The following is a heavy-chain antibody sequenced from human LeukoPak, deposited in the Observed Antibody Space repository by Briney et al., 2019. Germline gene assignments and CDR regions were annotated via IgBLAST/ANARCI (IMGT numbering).Heavy chain of an antibody. CDR1: GFTFSSYS. J-gene: IGHJ4*02. D-gene: IGHD6-19*01. Sequence: GGSLRLSCAASGFTFSSYSMNWVRQAPGKGLEWVALISSDGSKIYYADSVKGRFTISRDNSRNTLYLQMNSLRAEDSAVYYCARDGSGWSRDYWGQGTLVTVSS. V-gene: IGHV3-30*03. CDR3: ARDGSGWSRDY. CDR2: ISSDGSKI.